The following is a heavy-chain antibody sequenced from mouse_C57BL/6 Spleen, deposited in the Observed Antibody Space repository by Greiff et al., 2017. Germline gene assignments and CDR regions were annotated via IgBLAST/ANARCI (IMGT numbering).Heavy chain of an antibody. Sequence: EVKLQQSGPELVKPGASVKIPCKASGYTFTDYNMDWVKQSHGKSLEWIGDINPNNGGTIYNQKFKSKATLTVDKSSSTAYMELRSLTSEDTAVYYCARKMELRDSYYAMDYWGQGTSVTVSS. J-gene: IGHJ4*01. CDR1: GYTFTDYN. D-gene: IGHD1-1*01. CDR3: ARKMELRDSYYAMDY. CDR2: INPNNGGT. V-gene: IGHV1-18*01.